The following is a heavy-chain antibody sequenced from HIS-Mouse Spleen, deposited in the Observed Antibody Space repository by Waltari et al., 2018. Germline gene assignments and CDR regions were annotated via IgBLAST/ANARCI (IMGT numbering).Heavy chain of an antibody. CDR1: GFTFSSYG. J-gene: IGHJ4*02. V-gene: IGHV3-30*18. CDR2: ISYDGSNK. CDR3: AKDKHHAFDY. Sequence: QVQLVESGGGVVQPGRSLRLSCAASGFTFSSYGMHWVRQAPGKGMEWMEVISYDGSNKYYADSVKGRFTISRDNSKNTLYLQMNSLRAEDTAVYYCAKDKHHAFDYWGQGTLVTVSS.